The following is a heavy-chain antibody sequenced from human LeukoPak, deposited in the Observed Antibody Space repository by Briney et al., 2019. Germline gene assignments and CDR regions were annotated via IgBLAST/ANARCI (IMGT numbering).Heavy chain of an antibody. Sequence: SETLSLTCTVSGGSISSYYWSWIRQPAGKGLEWIGRIYTSGSTNYNPSFKSRVTISVDTSKNQFSLKLSSVTAADTAAYYCASQYFLILSLYYFDNWGQGTLVTVSS. CDR3: ASQYFLILSLYYFDN. V-gene: IGHV4-4*07. CDR1: GGSISSYY. J-gene: IGHJ4*02. D-gene: IGHD3-10*02. CDR2: IYTSGST.